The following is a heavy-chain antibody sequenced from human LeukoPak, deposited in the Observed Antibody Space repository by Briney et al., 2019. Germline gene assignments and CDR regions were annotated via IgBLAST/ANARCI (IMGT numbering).Heavy chain of an antibody. J-gene: IGHJ4*02. CDR2: ISYDGSNK. CDR3: ARGRYFDRYYFDY. V-gene: IGHV3-30*04. Sequence: GRSLRLSCAASGFTFSSYAMHWVRQAPGKGLEWVAVISYDGSNKYYADSVKGRFTISRDNSKSTLYLQMNSLRAEDTAVYYCARGRYFDRYYFDYWGQGTLVTVSS. CDR1: GFTFSSYA. D-gene: IGHD3-9*01.